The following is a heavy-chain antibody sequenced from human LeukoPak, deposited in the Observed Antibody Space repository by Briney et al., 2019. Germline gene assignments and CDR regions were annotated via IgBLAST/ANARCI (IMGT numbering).Heavy chain of an antibody. CDR3: ARYTAHDAFNI. D-gene: IGHD3-16*02. Sequence: GGSLRLSCAASGFTFSDHYMDWVRQAPGKGLEWVGRTRNKANSYTTEYAASVKGRFTISRDDSKNSLYLQMNSLKTEDTAVYYCARYTAHDAFNIWGQGTMVTVSS. V-gene: IGHV3-72*01. CDR1: GFTFSDHY. J-gene: IGHJ3*02. CDR2: TRNKANSYTT.